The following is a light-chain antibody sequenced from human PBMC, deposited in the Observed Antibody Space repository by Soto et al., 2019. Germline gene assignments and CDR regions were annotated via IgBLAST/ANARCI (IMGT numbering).Light chain of an antibody. V-gene: IGKV1-5*03. Sequence: DIQITQSPSTLSPDVLDRVTITCRASQSISSWLAWYQQKPGKAPKLLIYKASSLESGVPSRFGGSGSGTEFTLTISSLQPDDFATYYCQQYNSYLWTFGQGTKVDI. J-gene: IGKJ1*01. CDR2: KAS. CDR1: QSISSW. CDR3: QQYNSYLWT.